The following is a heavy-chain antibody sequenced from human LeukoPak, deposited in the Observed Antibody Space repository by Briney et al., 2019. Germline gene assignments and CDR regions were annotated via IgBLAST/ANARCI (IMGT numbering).Heavy chain of an antibody. CDR1: GFTLSSYA. J-gene: IGHJ4*02. V-gene: IGHV3-23*01. D-gene: IGHD2-15*01. CDR2: ISDSGNT. CDR3: AKAPVTTCRGAHCYPFDY. Sequence: GGSLRLSCAASGFTLSSYAMSWVRQAPGKGLEWVSAISDSGNTYHADSVEGRFTISRDSSKNTLFLQMNRLRPEDAAVYYCAKAPVTTCRGAHCYPFDYWGQGTLVTVSS.